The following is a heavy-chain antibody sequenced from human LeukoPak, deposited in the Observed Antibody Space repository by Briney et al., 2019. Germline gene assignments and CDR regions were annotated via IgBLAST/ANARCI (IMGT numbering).Heavy chain of an antibody. D-gene: IGHD6-13*01. V-gene: IGHV3-21*01. J-gene: IGHJ4*02. CDR2: ISSSSSYI. CDR1: GFTFSSYS. Sequence: PAGSLRLSCAASGFTFSSYSMNWVRQAPGKGLEWVSSISSSSSYIYYADSVKGRFTISRDNAKNSLYLQMNSLRAEDTAVYYCASHHLYSSSSSLDYWGQGTLVTVSS. CDR3: ASHHLYSSSSSLDY.